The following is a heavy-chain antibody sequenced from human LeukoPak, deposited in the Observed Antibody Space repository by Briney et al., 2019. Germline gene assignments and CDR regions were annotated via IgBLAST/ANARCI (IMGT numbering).Heavy chain of an antibody. CDR2: INSGSSTI. CDR1: EFSLRSYS. Sequence: PGGSLRLSCGASEFSLRSYSMDWVRQAPGKGLEWVSHINSGSSTIYYADSVKGRFTISRDNAGNSLYLHMNSLRAEDTAVYYCAKDMGYDFWSGYYTGGMDYWGQGTLVTVSS. J-gene: IGHJ4*02. CDR3: AKDMGYDFWSGYYTGGMDY. V-gene: IGHV3-48*01. D-gene: IGHD3-3*01.